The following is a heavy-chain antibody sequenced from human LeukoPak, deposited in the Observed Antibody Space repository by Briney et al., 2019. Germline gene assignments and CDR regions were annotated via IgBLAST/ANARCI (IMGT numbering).Heavy chain of an antibody. V-gene: IGHV1-8*01. D-gene: IGHD1-14*01. CDR2: MNPNSGNA. CDR3: ARGQPGFPYYYYGMDV. CDR1: GYTFTSYD. Sequence: ASVKVSCKASGYTFTSYDINWVRQATGQGLEWMGWMNPNSGNAGYAQKFQGRVTMTRNTSISTAYMELSSLRSEDTAVYYCARGQPGFPYYYYGMDVRGQGPTVTVSS. J-gene: IGHJ6*02.